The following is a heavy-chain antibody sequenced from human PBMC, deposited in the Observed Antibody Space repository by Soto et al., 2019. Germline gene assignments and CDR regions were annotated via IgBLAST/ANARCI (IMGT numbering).Heavy chain of an antibody. CDR1: GGTFSSYA. D-gene: IGHD5-18*01. CDR3: ARGPTWIQLSTPVYFDY. CDR2: IIPIFGTA. V-gene: IGHV1-69*01. J-gene: IGHJ4*02. Sequence: QVQLVQSGAEVKKPGSSVKVSCKASGGTFSSYAISWVRQAPGQGLEWMGGIIPIFGTANYAQKFQGRVTITADESTSTAYMELSSLRSEDTAVYYCARGPTWIQLSTPVYFDYWGQGTLVTVSS.